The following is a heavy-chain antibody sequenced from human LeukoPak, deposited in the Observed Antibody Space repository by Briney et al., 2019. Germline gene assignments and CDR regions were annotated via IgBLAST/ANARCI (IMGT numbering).Heavy chain of an antibody. CDR3: ARDPPLLATVITGGDY. CDR2: INPNSGGT. CDR1: GYTFTGYC. D-gene: IGHD2/OR15-2a*01. Sequence: GASVKVSCKASGYTFTGYCMHWVRQAPGQGLEWMGWINPNSGGTNYAQKFQGRVTMTRDTSISTAYMELSRLRSDDTAVYYCARDPPLLATVITGGDYWGQGTLVTVSS. V-gene: IGHV1-2*02. J-gene: IGHJ4*02.